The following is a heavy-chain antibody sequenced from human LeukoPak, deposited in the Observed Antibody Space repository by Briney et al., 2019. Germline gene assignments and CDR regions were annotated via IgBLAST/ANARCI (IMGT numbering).Heavy chain of an antibody. D-gene: IGHD5-12*01. J-gene: IGHJ4*02. CDR1: GFTFSDSY. CDR3: ARGGGDMMSGYRPSED. Sequence: KAGGSLRLSCAASGFTFSDSYMSWIRQAPGKGLEWVSYITSSGTTIYYADSVKGRFTISRDNAKNSLYLQMNSLRAEDTAVYYCARGGGDMMSGYRPSEDWGQGTLVTVSS. V-gene: IGHV3-11*01. CDR2: ITSSGTTI.